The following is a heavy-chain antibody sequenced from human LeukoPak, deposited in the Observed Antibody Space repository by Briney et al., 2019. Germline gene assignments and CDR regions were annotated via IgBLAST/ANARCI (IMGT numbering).Heavy chain of an antibody. V-gene: IGHV3-7*01. CDR1: VFTLSSYW. D-gene: IGHD1-7*01. Sequence: GGSLRLSCAASVFTLSSYWMRWVRQAQRKGREWVANTKQDGSEKYYVDSVKGRFTISRDNAKNSLYLQMNSLRAEDTAVYYCARVGWNLFDYWGQGTLVTVSS. CDR3: ARVGWNLFDY. CDR2: TKQDGSEK. J-gene: IGHJ4*02.